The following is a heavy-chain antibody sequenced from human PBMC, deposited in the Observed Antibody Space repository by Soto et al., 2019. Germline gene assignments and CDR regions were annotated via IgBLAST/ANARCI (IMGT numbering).Heavy chain of an antibody. Sequence: EVQLLESGGGLVQPGGSLRLSCTASGFTFSNYAMSWVRQAPGKGLEWVSAITRTDSTYYADSVKGRFTISRDNSRNTLYLQMNSLGAEDAALYYCAKALVGEVGATDYWGQGTLVTFSA. D-gene: IGHD1-26*01. CDR1: GFTFSNYA. CDR3: AKALVGEVGATDY. CDR2: ITRTDST. V-gene: IGHV3-23*01. J-gene: IGHJ4*02.